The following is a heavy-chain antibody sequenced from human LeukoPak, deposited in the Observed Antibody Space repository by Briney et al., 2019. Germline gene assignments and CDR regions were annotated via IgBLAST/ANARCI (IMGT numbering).Heavy chain of an antibody. D-gene: IGHD3-22*01. CDR3: AKDLYSGNYYDSSGPIY. CDR2: IYSGGST. J-gene: IGHJ4*02. CDR1: GFTVNSNY. V-gene: IGHV3-53*05. Sequence: GGSLRLSCAASGFTVNSNYMSWVRQAPGKGLEWVSLIYSGGSTYYADSVKGRFTISRDNSKNTLYLQMNSLRAEDTAVYYCAKDLYSGNYYDSSGPIYWGQGTLVTVSS.